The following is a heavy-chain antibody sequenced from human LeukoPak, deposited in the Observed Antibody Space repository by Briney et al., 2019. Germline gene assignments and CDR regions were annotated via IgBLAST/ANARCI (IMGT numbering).Heavy chain of an antibody. CDR3: ARGCSGGSCPTGPMDV. V-gene: IGHV3-21*01. CDR1: GFTFSSYS. J-gene: IGHJ6*04. D-gene: IGHD2-15*01. CDR2: ISSSGSYI. Sequence: GGSLRLSCAASGFTFSSYSMNWVRQAPGKGLEWVSSISSSGSYIYYADSVKGRFTISRDNAKNSLYLQMNSLRAEDTAVYYCARGCSGGSCPTGPMDVWGKGTTVTVSS.